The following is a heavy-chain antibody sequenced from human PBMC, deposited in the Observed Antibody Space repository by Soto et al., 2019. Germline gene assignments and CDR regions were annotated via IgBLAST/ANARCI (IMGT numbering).Heavy chain of an antibody. D-gene: IGHD3-10*01. CDR1: GITFSSYA. V-gene: IGHV3-23*01. CDR3: AKAVGVWFWYGMDV. J-gene: IGHJ6*02. Sequence: EVQLLASGGGLVQPGGSLRLSCTASGITFSSYAMTWVRQAPGKGLEWVSGISTSGGSTYYAEFVKGRFTISRDNSKNTLYLQLSSLRAADTAVYYCAKAVGVWFWYGMDVWGQGTTVNVSS. CDR2: ISTSGGST.